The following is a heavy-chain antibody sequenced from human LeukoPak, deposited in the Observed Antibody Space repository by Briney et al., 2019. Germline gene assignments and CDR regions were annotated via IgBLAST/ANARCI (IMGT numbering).Heavy chain of an antibody. J-gene: IGHJ6*02. D-gene: IGHD3-22*01. CDR1: GGSISSYH. V-gene: IGHV4-4*07. CDR2: IYTSGST. CDR3: ARGTVVVSNYYYYGMDV. Sequence: SETLSLTCTVSGGSISSYHWSWIRQPAGKGLEWIGRIYTSGSTNYNPSLKSRVTMSVDTSKNQFSLKLSSVTAADTSVYYCARGTVVVSNYYYYGMDVWGQGTTVTVSS.